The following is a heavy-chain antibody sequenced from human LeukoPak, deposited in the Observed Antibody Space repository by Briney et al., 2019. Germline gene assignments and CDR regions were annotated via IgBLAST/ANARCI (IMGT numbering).Heavy chain of an antibody. CDR2: IIPIFGTA. J-gene: IGHJ6*04. D-gene: IGHD2-2*01. V-gene: IGHV1-69*01. Sequence: GSSVNVSCKASGGTFSSYAISWVRQAPGQGLEWMGGIIPIFGTANYAQKFQGRVTITADESTSTAYMELSSLRSEDTAVYYCARDPAIVVVPAATYYYYGMDVWGKGTTVTVSS. CDR3: ARDPAIVVVPAATYYYYGMDV. CDR1: GGTFSSYA.